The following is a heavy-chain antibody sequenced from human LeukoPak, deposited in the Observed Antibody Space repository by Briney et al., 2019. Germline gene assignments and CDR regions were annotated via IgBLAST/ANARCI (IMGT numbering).Heavy chain of an antibody. CDR1: GGTFSGYY. CDR3: ARGEDRSKSGSY. J-gene: IGHJ4*02. Sequence: SETLSLTFAVYGGTFSGYYWTWIRLPPGKGLKRIGEIHPSGSTNYNPSLKSLVSISGDTSKNQFSLKLTSVTAADTAMYYCARGEDRSKSGSYWGQGTLVTVPS. V-gene: IGHV4-34*01. CDR2: IHPSGST. D-gene: IGHD3-10*01.